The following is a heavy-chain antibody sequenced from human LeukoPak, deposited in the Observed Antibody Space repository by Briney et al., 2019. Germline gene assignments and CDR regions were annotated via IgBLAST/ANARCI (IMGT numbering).Heavy chain of an antibody. CDR3: ARVGGSYYDRSGYYPLDY. D-gene: IGHD3-22*01. CDR2: IATYNGGT. Sequence: ASVKVSCKASGYTFTSYDINWVRQATGQGLEWMGWIATYNGGTNYAQKVQGRVTMTTATSTSTAYMELRSLRSDDTAVYFCARVGGSYYDRSGYYPLDYWGQGTLVTVSS. CDR1: GYTFTSYD. J-gene: IGHJ4*02. V-gene: IGHV1-18*01.